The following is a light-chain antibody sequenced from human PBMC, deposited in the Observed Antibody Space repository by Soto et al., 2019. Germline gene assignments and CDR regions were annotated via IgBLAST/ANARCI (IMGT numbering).Light chain of an antibody. J-gene: IGKJ1*01. Sequence: EIVMTQSPATLSVSPGERATLSCRASQSVSSNLAWYQQKPGQAPRLLIYGASTRATGIPARFSGSGSGTELTLTISSLQSEDFAVYYCQQYNNWPPEWTFGQGTKVEIK. CDR3: QQYNNWPPEWT. CDR1: QSVSSN. V-gene: IGKV3-15*01. CDR2: GAS.